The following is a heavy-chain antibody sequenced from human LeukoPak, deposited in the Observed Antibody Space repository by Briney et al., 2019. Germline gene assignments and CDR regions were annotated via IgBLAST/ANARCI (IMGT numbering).Heavy chain of an antibody. V-gene: IGHV1-2*02. CDR3: ARVVGATQMYDY. J-gene: IGHJ4*02. CDR2: INPNSGGT. D-gene: IGHD1-26*01. Sequence: ASVKVSCKASGYTFTGYYMHWVRQAPGQGLEWMGWINPNSGGTNYAQKFQGRVTMTRDTSISTAYMELSRLRSDDTAVYYCARVVGATQMYDYWGQGTLVTVSS. CDR1: GYTFTGYY.